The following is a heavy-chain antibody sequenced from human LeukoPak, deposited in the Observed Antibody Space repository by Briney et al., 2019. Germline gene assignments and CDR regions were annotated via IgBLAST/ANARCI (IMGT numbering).Heavy chain of an antibody. CDR2: ISHRGIT. D-gene: IGHD1-14*01. CDR1: GFTFSSYA. J-gene: IGHJ4*02. V-gene: IGHV4-34*01. CDR3: ARDTPFRI. Sequence: PGGSLRLSCAASGFTFSSYAMSWVRQAPGKGLEWIGEISHRGITIYNPSLKSRVTISVDTSKNQFSLKLSSVTAADTAVYYCARDTPFRIWGRGTLVTVSS.